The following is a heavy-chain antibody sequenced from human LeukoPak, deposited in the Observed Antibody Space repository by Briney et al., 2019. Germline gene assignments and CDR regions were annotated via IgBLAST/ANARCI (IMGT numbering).Heavy chain of an antibody. V-gene: IGHV3-7*01. D-gene: IGHD1-26*01. J-gene: IGHJ4*02. CDR3: VREAAATLFDY. Sequence: PGGSLRLSCAASGFTFSDYWMAWVRQAPGKGLEWVANIKQDGSEKYYVDSVKGRFTISRDNTQNSLSLQMNSLRAEDTAVYYCVREAAATLFDYWGQGTLVTVSS. CDR1: GFTFSDYW. CDR2: IKQDGSEK.